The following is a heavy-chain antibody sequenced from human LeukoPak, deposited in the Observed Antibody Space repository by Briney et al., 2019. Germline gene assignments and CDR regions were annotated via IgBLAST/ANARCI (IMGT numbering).Heavy chain of an antibody. CDR3: ARTDTLDRGPIIDPLDY. J-gene: IGHJ4*02. CDR2: IWYDGSNK. CDR1: GFTLSSSG. V-gene: IGHV3-33*01. Sequence: GGSLRLSCGASGFTLSSSGMHWVRQAPGKGLEWVSYIWYDGSNKYYADSVEGRFTISRDNSKNTLYSQMDSLRAEDTALHFCARTDTLDRGPIIDPLDYWGQGTLVTVSS. D-gene: IGHD3-10*01.